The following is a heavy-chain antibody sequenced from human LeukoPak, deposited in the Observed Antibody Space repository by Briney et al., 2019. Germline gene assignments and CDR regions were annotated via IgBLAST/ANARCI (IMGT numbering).Heavy chain of an antibody. Sequence: GESLRISCKGSGYSFTSYWIGWVRQMPGKDLEWVGIIYPSDSDTRYSPSFQGQVTISADKPISTAYLQWSSLKASDTAMYYCARRSSGWSFNYWGQGALVTVSS. CDR3: ARRSSGWSFNY. CDR1: GYSFTSYW. V-gene: IGHV5-51*01. J-gene: IGHJ4*02. CDR2: IYPSDSDT. D-gene: IGHD6-19*01.